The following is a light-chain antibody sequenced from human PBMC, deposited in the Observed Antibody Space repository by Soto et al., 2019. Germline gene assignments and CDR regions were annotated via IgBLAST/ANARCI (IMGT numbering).Light chain of an antibody. CDR2: DAS. J-gene: IGKJ1*01. Sequence: EIVLTQAPATLSLSPGERATLSCRASQSVSTYLAWYQQQPGRAPRLLIYDASTRDTGIPTRFSGSGSGTDFTLTISNLEPEDFAVYYCQQYGNSFVGFGQGTKVEIK. CDR3: QQYGNSFVG. CDR1: QSVSTY. V-gene: IGKV3-11*01.